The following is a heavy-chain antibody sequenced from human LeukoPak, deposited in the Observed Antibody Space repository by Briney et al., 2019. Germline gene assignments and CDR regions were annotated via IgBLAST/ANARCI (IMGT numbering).Heavy chain of an antibody. CDR1: GFTFSSYA. CDR2: IRSTSSTI. V-gene: IGHV3-48*02. J-gene: IGHJ4*02. CDR3: ARDSFNLYFFDY. D-gene: IGHD2/OR15-2a*01. Sequence: GGSLRLSCAASGFTFSSYAMSWVRQAPGKGLEWVSYIRSTSSTIYYADSVKGRFTISRDNAKNSLYLQMNSLRDEDTAVYYCARDSFNLYFFDYWGQGTLVTVSS.